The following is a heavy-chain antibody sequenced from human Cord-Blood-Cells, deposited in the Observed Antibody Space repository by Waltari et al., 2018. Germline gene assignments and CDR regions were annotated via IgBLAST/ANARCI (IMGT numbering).Heavy chain of an antibody. CDR3: ARGHQLELINAFDI. CDR1: GYTFTSYD. CDR2: MNPNSGNT. J-gene: IGHJ3*02. Sequence: QVQLVQSGAEVKKPGASVKVSCKASGYTFTSYDINWVRPATGQGLEWMGWMNPNSGNTGYAQKFQGRVTMTRNTSISTAYMELSSLRSEDTAVYYCARGHQLELINAFDIWGQGTMVTVSS. V-gene: IGHV1-8*01. D-gene: IGHD1-7*01.